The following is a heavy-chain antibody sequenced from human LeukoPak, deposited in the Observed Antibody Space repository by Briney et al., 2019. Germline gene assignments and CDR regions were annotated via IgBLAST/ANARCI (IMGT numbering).Heavy chain of an antibody. D-gene: IGHD6-19*01. Sequence: PGGSLRLSCAASGFTFRNHGMYRVRQAPGKGLEWVANINQDASEKHYVDSVKGRFTISRDNAKNSLYLQMNRLRAEDTAVYYCARDPEEWLVPIDSWGQGTLLTVSS. CDR1: GFTFRNHG. CDR3: ARDPEEWLVPIDS. CDR2: INQDASEK. V-gene: IGHV3-7*01. J-gene: IGHJ5*01.